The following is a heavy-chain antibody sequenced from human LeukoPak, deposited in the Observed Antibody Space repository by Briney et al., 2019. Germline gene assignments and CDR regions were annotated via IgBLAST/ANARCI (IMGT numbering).Heavy chain of an antibody. V-gene: IGHV3-7*02. D-gene: IGHD6-13*01. CDR2: IKQDGSEK. Sequence: GGSLRLSCAASGFTFSSYWMSWVRQAPGKGLEWVANIKQDGSEKYYVDSVKGRFTISRDNAKNSLYLQMNSLRAEDTAVYYCASSSWYIEARWKGRAFDIWGQGTMVTVSS. CDR3: ASSSWYIEARWKGRAFDI. CDR1: GFTFSSYW. J-gene: IGHJ3*02.